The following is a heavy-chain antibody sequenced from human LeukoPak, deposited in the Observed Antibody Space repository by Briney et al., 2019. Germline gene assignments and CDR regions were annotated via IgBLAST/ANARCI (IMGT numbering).Heavy chain of an antibody. J-gene: IGHJ6*03. Sequence: PSETLSLTCTVSGGSISSSSYYWGWIRQPPGKGLEWIGSIYYSGSTYYNPSLKSRVTISVDTSKNQFSLKLSSVSAADTAVYYCARGGGNGGGWGGQYYYMDVWGKGTTVTVS. D-gene: IGHD4-23*01. CDR2: IYYSGST. CDR1: GGSISSSSYY. CDR3: ARGGGNGGGWGGQYYYMDV. V-gene: IGHV4-39*01.